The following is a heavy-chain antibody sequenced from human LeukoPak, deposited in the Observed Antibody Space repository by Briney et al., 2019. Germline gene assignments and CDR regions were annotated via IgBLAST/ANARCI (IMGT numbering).Heavy chain of an antibody. CDR2: IYYSGST. CDR1: GDSISSSSYY. Sequence: SETLSLTCTVSGDSISSSSYYWGWIRQPPGKGLEWIGSIYYSGSTYYNPSLKSRVTTSVDTSKNQFSLKLSSVTAADTAVYYCARGGTLRFLEWGDAFDIWGQGTMVTVSS. CDR3: ARGGTLRFLEWGDAFDI. V-gene: IGHV4-39*07. J-gene: IGHJ3*02. D-gene: IGHD3-3*01.